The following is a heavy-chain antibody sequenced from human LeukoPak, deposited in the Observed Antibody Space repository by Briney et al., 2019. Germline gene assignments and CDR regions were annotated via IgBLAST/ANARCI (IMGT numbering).Heavy chain of an antibody. V-gene: IGHV3-15*01. Sequence: GGPLRLSCAASGFTFSNVWMSWVRQVPGKGLEWVGRIRRKTDGETTDHAAPVKGRFTISRDDSKNTLYLQMNSLKTEDTAVYYCVTDLVIKGYFDYWGQGALVTVSS. D-gene: IGHD2-21*01. J-gene: IGHJ4*02. CDR2: IRRKTDGETT. CDR1: GFTFSNVW. CDR3: VTDLVIKGYFDY.